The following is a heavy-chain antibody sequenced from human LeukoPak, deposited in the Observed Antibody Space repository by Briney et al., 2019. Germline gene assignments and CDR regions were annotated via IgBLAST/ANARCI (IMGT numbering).Heavy chain of an antibody. CDR2: IYYSGST. J-gene: IGHJ6*03. CDR1: GGSISSSSYY. Sequence: PSETLSLTCTVSGGSISSSSYYWGWIRQPPGKGLEWIGSIYYSGSTYYNPSLKSRVTISVDTSKNQFSLKLSSVTAADTAVYYCARQGPYSSSWSGKYYYYYYMDVWGKGTTVTISS. V-gene: IGHV4-39*01. D-gene: IGHD6-13*01. CDR3: ARQGPYSSSWSGKYYYYYYMDV.